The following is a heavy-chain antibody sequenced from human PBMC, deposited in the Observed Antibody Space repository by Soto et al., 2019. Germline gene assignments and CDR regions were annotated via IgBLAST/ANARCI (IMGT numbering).Heavy chain of an antibody. Sequence: QVQLVQSGAEVKKPGSSVKVSCKASGGTFSSYAISWVRQAPGQGLEWMGGIIPIFGTANYAQKFQGRVTITGEISTRTANRERSSLKSGATAVYYCAREGGVGATTGWDWGQGTLVTVSS. D-gene: IGHD1-26*01. J-gene: IGHJ4*02. CDR3: AREGGVGATTGWD. V-gene: IGHV1-69*06. CDR2: IIPIFGTA. CDR1: GGTFSSYA.